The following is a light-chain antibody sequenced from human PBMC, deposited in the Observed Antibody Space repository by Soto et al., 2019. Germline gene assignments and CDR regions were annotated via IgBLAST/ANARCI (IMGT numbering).Light chain of an antibody. V-gene: IGLV8-61*01. CDR3: ALAVSSAIL. J-gene: IGLJ3*02. Sequence: QTVVTQEPSFSVSPGGTVTLTCGLTSGSVSGSYYPSWYQPTPGQAPRTLIYNTNTRSSEIPDRFSGSILGNKAALTITGAQADDEDDYYCALAVSSAILFGGGTKLTAL. CDR1: SGSVSGSYY. CDR2: NTN.